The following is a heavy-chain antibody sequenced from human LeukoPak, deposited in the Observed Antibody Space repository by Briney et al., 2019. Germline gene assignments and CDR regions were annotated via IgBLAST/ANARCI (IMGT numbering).Heavy chain of an antibody. Sequence: GGSLRLSCAASGFTFSSYWMSWVRQAPGKGLEWVSAFSGSGGSTYYADSVKGRFTISRGNSKNTLYLQMNSLRAEDTAVYYCAKDVGYCSSTTCYKPFDYWGQGTLVTVSS. J-gene: IGHJ4*02. CDR2: FSGSGGST. CDR1: GFTFSSYW. CDR3: AKDVGYCSSTTCYKPFDY. V-gene: IGHV3-23*01. D-gene: IGHD2-2*02.